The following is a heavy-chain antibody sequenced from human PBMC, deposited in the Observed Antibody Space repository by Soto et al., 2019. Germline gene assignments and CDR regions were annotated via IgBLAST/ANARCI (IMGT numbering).Heavy chain of an antibody. Sequence: LGESLKISCKGSGYSFTSYWISWVRQMPGKGLEWRGRIDPSDSYTNYSPSFQGHVTISADKSISTAYLQWSSLKASDTAIYYCASRMWFGELDYYYYGMDVWGQGTTVPVSS. D-gene: IGHD3-10*01. V-gene: IGHV5-10-1*01. CDR1: GYSFTSYW. CDR3: ASRMWFGELDYYYYGMDV. J-gene: IGHJ6*02. CDR2: IDPSDSYT.